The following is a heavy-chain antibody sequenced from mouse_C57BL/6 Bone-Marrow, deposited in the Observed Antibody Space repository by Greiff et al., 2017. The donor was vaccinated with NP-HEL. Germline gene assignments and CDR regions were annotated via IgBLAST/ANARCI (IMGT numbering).Heavy chain of an antibody. D-gene: IGHD1-1*01. CDR1: GYTFTSYW. V-gene: IGHV1-64*01. CDR2: IHPNSGST. Sequence: QVQLQQPGAELVKPGASVKLSCKASGYTFTSYWMHWVKQRPGQGLEWIGMIHPNSGSTNYNEKFKSKATLTVDKSSSTAYMQLSSLTSEDSAVYYCARAYYGIHWYFDVWGTGTTVTVSS. CDR3: ARAYYGIHWYFDV. J-gene: IGHJ1*03.